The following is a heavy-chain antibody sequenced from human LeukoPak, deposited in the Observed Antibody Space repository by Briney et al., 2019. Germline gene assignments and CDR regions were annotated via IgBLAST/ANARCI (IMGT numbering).Heavy chain of an antibody. CDR3: ARGRYDYVWGSYRPFDY. CDR2: NYHTGST. CDR1: GASISSGNW. D-gene: IGHD3-16*02. Sequence: SETLSLTCAVSGASISSGNWWIWVRQPPGKGLEWIGENYHTGSTNYNPSLKSRVTISVDTSKNQFSLKLSSVTAADTAVYYCARGRYDYVWGSYRPFDYWGQGTLVTVSS. V-gene: IGHV4-4*02. J-gene: IGHJ4*02.